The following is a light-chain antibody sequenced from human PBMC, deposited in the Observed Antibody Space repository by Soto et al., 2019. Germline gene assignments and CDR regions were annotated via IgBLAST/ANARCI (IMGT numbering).Light chain of an antibody. V-gene: IGKV1-5*03. CDR1: QSISSW. CDR3: QQYNSYPWT. Sequence: DIEMTQSPSTLSASVGDRVTITCRASQSISSWLAWYQQKPGQAPKLLIYKASSLESGLPSRFSGSGSGTEFPPTISSLQPDDFATYCWQQYNSYPWTFGQGTKVEIK. J-gene: IGKJ1*01. CDR2: KAS.